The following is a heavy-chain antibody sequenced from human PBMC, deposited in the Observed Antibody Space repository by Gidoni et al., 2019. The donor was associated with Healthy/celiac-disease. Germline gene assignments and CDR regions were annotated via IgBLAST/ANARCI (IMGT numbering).Heavy chain of an antibody. CDR2: INPNSVGT. CDR1: GYTFTGYY. CDR3: ARGAGFGELSDY. V-gene: IGHV1-2*02. Sequence: QVQLVQSGAEVKKPGASVKVSCKASGYTFTGYYMHWVRQAPGQGLEWMGWINPNSVGTNYAQKFQARVTMPRDTSISTAYLELSRLRSDDTAVYYCARGAGFGELSDYWGQGTLVTVSS. D-gene: IGHD3-10*01. J-gene: IGHJ4*02.